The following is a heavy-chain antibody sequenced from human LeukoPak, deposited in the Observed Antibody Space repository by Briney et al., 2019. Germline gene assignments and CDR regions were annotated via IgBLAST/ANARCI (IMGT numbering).Heavy chain of an antibody. V-gene: IGHV4-30-2*01. CDR3: ARDPGIAAPIDY. J-gene: IGHJ4*02. CDR1: GGSISSGGYY. Sequence: PSQTLSLTCTVSGGSISSGGYYWSWIRQPPGKGLEWIGYIYHSGSTYYNPSLKSRVTISVDRSKNQFSLKLSSVTAADTAVYYCARDPGIAAPIDYWGQGTLVTVSS. CDR2: IYHSGST. D-gene: IGHD6-13*01.